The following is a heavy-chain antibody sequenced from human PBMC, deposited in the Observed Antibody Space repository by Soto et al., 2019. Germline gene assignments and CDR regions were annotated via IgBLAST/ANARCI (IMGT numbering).Heavy chain of an antibody. CDR2: ISSSSSYI. V-gene: IGHV3-21*01. J-gene: IGHJ4*02. CDR3: ARDFGWDPRLGYFDY. D-gene: IGHD3-3*01. CDR1: GFTFYIYS. Sequence: GRSLRLSCAASGFTFYIYSMNWVRQAPGKGLEWVSSISSSSSYIYYADSVKGRFTISRDNAKNSLYLQMNSLRAEDTAVYYCARDFGWDPRLGYFDYWGQGTLVTVSS.